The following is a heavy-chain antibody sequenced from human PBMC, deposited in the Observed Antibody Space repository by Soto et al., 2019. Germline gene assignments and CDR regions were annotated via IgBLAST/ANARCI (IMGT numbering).Heavy chain of an antibody. D-gene: IGHD2-2*01. CDR3: AAGTDRDIVVVPAARDYSYYYYYYMDV. Sequence: ASVKVSCKASGFTFTSSAMQWVRQARGQRLEWIGWIVVGSGNTNYAQKFQERVTITRDMSTSTAYMELSSLRSEDTAVYYCAAGTDRDIVVVPAARDYSYYYYYYMDVWGKGTTVTVSS. J-gene: IGHJ6*03. V-gene: IGHV1-58*02. CDR1: GFTFTSSA. CDR2: IVVGSGNT.